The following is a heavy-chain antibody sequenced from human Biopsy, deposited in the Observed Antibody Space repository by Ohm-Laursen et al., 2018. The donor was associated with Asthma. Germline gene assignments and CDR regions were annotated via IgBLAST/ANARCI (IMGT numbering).Heavy chain of an antibody. Sequence: SLRLSCSASGFAVSRDHMFWVRQAPAKGLEWVSVIYSGGTSHTADSVRGRFTISRDISKNTQQLQMHSLRVEDSAVYYCARGDSSGWSHYYFDYWGQGTLVTVSS. D-gene: IGHD6-19*01. CDR1: GFAVSRDH. CDR3: ARGDSSGWSHYYFDY. V-gene: IGHV3-53*01. J-gene: IGHJ4*02. CDR2: IYSGGTS.